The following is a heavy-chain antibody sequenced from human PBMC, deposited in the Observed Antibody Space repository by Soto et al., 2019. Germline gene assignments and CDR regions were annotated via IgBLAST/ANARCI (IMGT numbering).Heavy chain of an antibody. D-gene: IGHD2-2*02. V-gene: IGHV1-46*01. CDR3: ARALTIVVVPAAIRNYYYYGMDV. CDR2: INPSGGST. CDR1: GYTFTSYY. J-gene: IGHJ6*02. Sequence: ASVKVSCKASGYTFTSYYMHWVRQAPGQGLEWMGIINPSGGSTSYAQKFQGRVTMTRDTSTSTVYMELSSLRSEDTAVYYCARALTIVVVPAAIRNYYYYGMDVWGQGTTVTSP.